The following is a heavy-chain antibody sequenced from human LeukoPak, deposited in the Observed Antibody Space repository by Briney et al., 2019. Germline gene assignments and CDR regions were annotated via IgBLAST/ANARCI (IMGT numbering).Heavy chain of an antibody. J-gene: IGHJ4*02. D-gene: IGHD1-26*01. CDR2: IRYDGSNK. CDR1: GFTFTSYG. V-gene: IGHV3-30*02. Sequence: GGSLRLSCAASGFTFTSYGMHWVRQAPGKGLEWVGFIRYDGSNKYYGDSVKGRFTISRDNSKNTLYLQMNSLRAEDTAVYYCARDHYHFDYWGQGTLVTVSS. CDR3: ARDHYHFDY.